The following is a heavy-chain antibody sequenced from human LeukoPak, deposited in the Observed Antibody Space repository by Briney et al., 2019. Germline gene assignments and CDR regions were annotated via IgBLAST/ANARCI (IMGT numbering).Heavy chain of an antibody. Sequence: GGSLRLSCAASGFTFSTYNMHWVRQAPGKGLEWVAFIRYDGSNKFHADSVKARFTISRDNSKYTLYLQMNRLRAKDTAVYYCARAGAFMDVWGKGTTVTVSS. CDR2: IRYDGSNK. V-gene: IGHV3-30*02. J-gene: IGHJ6*03. D-gene: IGHD3-10*01. CDR3: ARAGAFMDV. CDR1: GFTFSTYN.